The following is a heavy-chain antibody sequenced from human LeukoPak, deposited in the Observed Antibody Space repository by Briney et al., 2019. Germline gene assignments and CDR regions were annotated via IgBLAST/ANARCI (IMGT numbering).Heavy chain of an antibody. CDR3: ARGNLAYYDFWSGSHFDY. J-gene: IGHJ4*02. CDR1: GYTFTSYG. D-gene: IGHD3-3*01. CDR2: ISAYNGNT. Sequence: ASVKVSCTASGYTFTSYGISWVRQAPGQGLEWMGWISAYNGNTNYAQKLQGRVTMTTDTSTSTAYMELRSLRSDDTAVYYCARGNLAYYDFWSGSHFDYWGQGTLVTVSS. V-gene: IGHV1-18*01.